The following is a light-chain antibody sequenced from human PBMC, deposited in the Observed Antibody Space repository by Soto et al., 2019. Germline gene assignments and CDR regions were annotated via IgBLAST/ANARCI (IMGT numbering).Light chain of an antibody. V-gene: IGLV2-14*01. CDR3: SSYTSSSTPV. Sequence: SVLAQPPSASGSPGQSVTISCTGTSSDVGGYNYVSWYQQHPGKAPKLMIYEVSNRPSGVSNRFSGSKSGNTASLTISGLQAEDEADYYCSSYTSSSTPVFGGGTKVTV. CDR1: SSDVGGYNY. J-gene: IGLJ2*01. CDR2: EVS.